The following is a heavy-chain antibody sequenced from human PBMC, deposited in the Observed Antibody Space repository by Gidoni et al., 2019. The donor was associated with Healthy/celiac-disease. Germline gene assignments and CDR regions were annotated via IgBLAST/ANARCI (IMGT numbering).Heavy chain of an antibody. CDR3: ARRYCGGDCYLTPYNWFDP. D-gene: IGHD2-21*02. V-gene: IGHV5-51*01. CDR2: IYPGDSDT. Sequence: EVQLVQSGAEVKKPGESLKISCKGSGYSFTSYWLGWVRQMPGKGLEWMGIIYPGDSDTRYSPSFQGQVTISADKSISTAYLQWSSLKASDTAMYYCARRYCGGDCYLTPYNWFDPWGQGTLVTVSS. J-gene: IGHJ5*02. CDR1: GYSFTSYW.